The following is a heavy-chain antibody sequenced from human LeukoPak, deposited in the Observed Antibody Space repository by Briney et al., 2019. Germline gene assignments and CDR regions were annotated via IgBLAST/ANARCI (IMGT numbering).Heavy chain of an antibody. CDR1: GDSISSFY. CDR3: ARFIIDYYDSSGYEDI. J-gene: IGHJ3*02. Sequence: SETLSLTCTVSGDSISSFYWSWIRQPPGKGLEWIGCIYYSGSTNYNPSLKSRVTISLDTSRNQFSLKLSSVTAADTAVYYCARFIIDYYDSSGYEDIWGQGTMVTVSS. CDR2: IYYSGST. D-gene: IGHD3-22*01. V-gene: IGHV4-59*08.